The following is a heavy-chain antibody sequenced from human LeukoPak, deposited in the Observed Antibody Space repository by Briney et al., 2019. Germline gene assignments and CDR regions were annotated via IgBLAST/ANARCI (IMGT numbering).Heavy chain of an antibody. Sequence: GGSLRLSCAASGFTFSTYWMGWVRQAPGKGLEWVAKIKPDGSEKDHVDSVKGRFTISRDNGKNSLYLQLNSLRAEDTAVYYCARCRFYFDYWGQGTLVTVSS. V-gene: IGHV3-7*01. J-gene: IGHJ4*02. CDR1: GFTFSTYW. D-gene: IGHD2-15*01. CDR3: ARCRFYFDY. CDR2: IKPDGSEK.